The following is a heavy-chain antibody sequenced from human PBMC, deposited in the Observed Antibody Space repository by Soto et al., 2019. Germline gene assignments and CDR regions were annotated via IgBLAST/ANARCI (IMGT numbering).Heavy chain of an antibody. Sequence: GASVKVSCKASGGTFSSYTISWVRQAPGQGLEWMGRIIPILGIANYAQKFQGRVTITADKSTSTAYMELSSLRSEDTAVYYCARGNSGNEISHAFDIWGQGTMVTVSS. CDR1: GGTFSSYT. D-gene: IGHD5-12*01. CDR2: IIPILGIA. J-gene: IGHJ3*02. CDR3: ARGNSGNEISHAFDI. V-gene: IGHV1-69*02.